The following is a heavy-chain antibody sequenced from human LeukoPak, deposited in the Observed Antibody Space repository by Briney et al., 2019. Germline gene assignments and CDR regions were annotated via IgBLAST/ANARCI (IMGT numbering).Heavy chain of an antibody. D-gene: IGHD5/OR15-5a*01. J-gene: IGHJ4*02. Sequence: PGGSLRLSCAASGFTFSTYGMHWVRQAPGKGLEWVACIRNDGSNKYYADSVKGRFTISRDNSRNTLSLQMNSLRVEDTAVYYCAKIEVSATLDYWGQGTLVTVSS. CDR1: GFTFSTYG. CDR3: AKIEVSATLDY. V-gene: IGHV3-30*02. CDR2: IRNDGSNK.